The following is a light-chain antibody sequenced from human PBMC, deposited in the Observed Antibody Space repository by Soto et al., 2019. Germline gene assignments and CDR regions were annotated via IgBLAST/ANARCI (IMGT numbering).Light chain of an antibody. CDR2: DVS. CDR3: SAYASGSTLV. CDR1: SSDVGGYNY. Sequence: QSALTQPASVSGSPGQSITISCTGTSSDVGGYNYVSWYQQHPGKAPKLMIYDVSDRPSGVSNRFSGAKSGNMASLTISGLQAEDEAYYYCSAYASGSTLVFGTGTKVTVL. V-gene: IGLV2-14*01. J-gene: IGLJ1*01.